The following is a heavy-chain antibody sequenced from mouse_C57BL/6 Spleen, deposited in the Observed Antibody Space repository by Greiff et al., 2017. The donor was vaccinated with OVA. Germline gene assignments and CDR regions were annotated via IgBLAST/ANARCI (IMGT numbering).Heavy chain of an antibody. J-gene: IGHJ2*01. CDR2: IFPGSGST. Sequence: VKQRPGQGLEWIGWIFPGSGSTYYNEKFKGKATLTVDKSSSTAYMLLSSLTSEDSAVYFCAGATGYYFDYWGQGTTLTVSS. V-gene: IGHV1-75*01. CDR3: AGATGYYFDY.